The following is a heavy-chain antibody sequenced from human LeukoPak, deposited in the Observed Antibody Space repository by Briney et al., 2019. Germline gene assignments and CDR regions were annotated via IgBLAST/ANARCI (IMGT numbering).Heavy chain of an antibody. V-gene: IGHV4-39*07. CDR2: IYYSGST. D-gene: IGHD3-9*01. CDR3: AREPGSTYDILTGYENY. CDR1: GGSISSSSYY. Sequence: SETLSLTCSVSGGSISSSSYYWGWIRQPPGKGLEWIGSIYYSGSTYYNPSLKSRVTISVDTSKNQFSLKLSSVTAADTAVYYCAREPGSTYDILTGYENYWGQGTLVTVSS. J-gene: IGHJ4*02.